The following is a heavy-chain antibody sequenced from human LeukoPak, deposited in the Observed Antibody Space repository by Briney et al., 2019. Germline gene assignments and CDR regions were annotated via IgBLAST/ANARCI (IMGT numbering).Heavy chain of an antibody. CDR2: ISAYNGNT. J-gene: IGHJ4*02. Sequence: GASVKVSCKASGYTFTSYGISCVRQAPGQGLEWMGWISAYNGNTNYAQKLQGRVTMTTDTSTSTAYMELRSLRSDDTAVYYCARDEGVLRYFDWLFGFDYWGQGTLVTVSS. D-gene: IGHD3-9*01. CDR1: GYTFTSYG. CDR3: ARDEGVLRYFDWLFGFDY. V-gene: IGHV1-18*04.